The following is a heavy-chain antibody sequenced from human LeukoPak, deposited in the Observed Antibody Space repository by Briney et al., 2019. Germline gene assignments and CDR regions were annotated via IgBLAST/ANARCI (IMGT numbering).Heavy chain of an antibody. D-gene: IGHD5-12*01. CDR3: AATSGFYESLDF. Sequence: GESLKISCRASAHTFRNYWIAWVRQLPGKGLESVGIIYPGDSETRYSPSFQGQVTISVDMSSSTAYLQWNSLKASDTAMYYCAATSGFYESLDFWGQGTLVTVSS. CDR1: AHTFRNYW. V-gene: IGHV5-51*01. CDR2: IYPGDSET. J-gene: IGHJ4*02.